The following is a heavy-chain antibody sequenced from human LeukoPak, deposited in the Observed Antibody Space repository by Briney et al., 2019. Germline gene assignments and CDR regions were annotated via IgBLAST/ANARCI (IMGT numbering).Heavy chain of an antibody. Sequence: GRSLRLSCAASGFIFSDYGIYWVRQAPGKGLDWVALIYSEGSQKYYGASVRGRFTISRDDSRNLVYLQMNSLRVEDTALYYCARDLRSGYQDYWGQGTLVTVSS. CDR1: GFIFSDYG. CDR2: IYSEGSQK. V-gene: IGHV3-33*01. CDR3: ARDLRSGYQDY. D-gene: IGHD3-3*01. J-gene: IGHJ4*02.